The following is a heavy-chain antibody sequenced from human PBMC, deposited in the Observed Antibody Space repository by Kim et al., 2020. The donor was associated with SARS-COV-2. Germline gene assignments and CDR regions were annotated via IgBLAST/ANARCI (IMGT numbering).Heavy chain of an antibody. CDR1: GFTFSSYA. CDR2: ISYDGSNK. Sequence: GGSLRLSCAASGFTFSSYAMHWVRQAPGKGLEWVAVISYDGSNKYYADSVKGRFTISRDNSKNTLYLQMNSLRAEDTAVYYCARASWSWDIVATDDGDYWGQGTLVTVSS. J-gene: IGHJ4*02. CDR3: ARASWSWDIVATDDGDY. D-gene: IGHD5-12*01. V-gene: IGHV3-30-3*01.